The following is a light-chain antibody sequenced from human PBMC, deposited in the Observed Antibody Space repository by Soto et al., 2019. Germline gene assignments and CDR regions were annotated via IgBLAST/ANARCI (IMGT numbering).Light chain of an antibody. J-gene: IGKJ1*01. V-gene: IGKV3-20*01. Sequence: DIVLTQSPGTLSFSPGERATLSCRASQTVINNQLAWYQQTPGQAPRLLIYAASSRATGIPDRFSGSGSGTDFTLTIRRLEPDDFAVYYCQKYGTFWTFGQGTKVDIK. CDR1: QTVINNQ. CDR2: AAS. CDR3: QKYGTFWT.